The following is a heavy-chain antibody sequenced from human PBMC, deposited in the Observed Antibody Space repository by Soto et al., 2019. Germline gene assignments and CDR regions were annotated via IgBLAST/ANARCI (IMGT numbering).Heavy chain of an antibody. CDR2: INHSGST. D-gene: IGHD6-6*01. V-gene: IGHV4-34*01. J-gene: IGHJ5*02. CDR1: GGSFSGYY. CDR3: ARDGGIAARPSGWFDP. Sequence: QVQLQQWGAGLLKPSETLSLTCAVYGGSFSGYYWSWIRQPPGKGLEWIGEINHSGSTNYNPSLKSRVTISVDRSKNQFSLKLSSVTAADTAVYYCARDGGIAARPSGWFDPWGQGTLVTVSS.